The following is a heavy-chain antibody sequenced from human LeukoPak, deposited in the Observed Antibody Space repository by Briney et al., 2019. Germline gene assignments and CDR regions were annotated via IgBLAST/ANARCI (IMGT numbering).Heavy chain of an antibody. V-gene: IGHV3-23*01. CDR3: AKGSHYDFWSGYPSPYFDY. J-gene: IGHJ4*02. CDR1: GFTFSSYA. Sequence: GGSLRLSCAASGFTFSSYAMSWVRQAPGKGLEWVSAISGSGGSTYYADSVKGRFTISRDNSKNTLCLQMNSLRAEDTAVYYCAKGSHYDFWSGYPSPYFDYWGQGTLVTVSS. CDR2: ISGSGGST. D-gene: IGHD3-3*01.